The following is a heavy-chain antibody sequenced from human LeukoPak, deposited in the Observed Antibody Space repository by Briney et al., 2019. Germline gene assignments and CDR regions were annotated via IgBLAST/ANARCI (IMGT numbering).Heavy chain of an antibody. CDR2: IYFSGGT. J-gene: IGHJ3*02. D-gene: IGHD1-26*01. CDR3: AKVLPWGPWELLRGDAFDI. Sequence: PSETLSLTCTVSGDSISSSNCYWGWIRQPPGKGLEWIGSIYFSGGTYYNASLKSRVTISVDTSKNQFSLKLSSVTAADTAVYYCAKVLPWGPWELLRGDAFDIWGQGTMVTVSS. V-gene: IGHV4-39*01. CDR1: GDSISSSNCY.